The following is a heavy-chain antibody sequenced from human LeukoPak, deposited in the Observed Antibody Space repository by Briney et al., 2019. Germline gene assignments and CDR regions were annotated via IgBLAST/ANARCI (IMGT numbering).Heavy chain of an antibody. V-gene: IGHV4-39*01. D-gene: IGHD3-3*01. Sequence: SQTLSLTCTVSGGSISSGSYYWRWIRQPPGKGLEWIGSIYYSGSTYYNPSLKSRVTISVDTSKNQFSLKLSPVTAADTAVYYCARRSYDFWSGYFPDDAFDIWGQGTMVTVSS. J-gene: IGHJ3*02. CDR3: ARRSYDFWSGYFPDDAFDI. CDR1: GGSISSGSYY. CDR2: IYYSGST.